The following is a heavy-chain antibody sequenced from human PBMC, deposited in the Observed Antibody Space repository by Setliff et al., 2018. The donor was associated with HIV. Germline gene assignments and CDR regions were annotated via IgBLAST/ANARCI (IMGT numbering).Heavy chain of an antibody. CDR3: AHSLYCSSSNCSGLLFDY. V-gene: IGHV2-5*02. CDR1: GFSLTTSAVG. J-gene: IGHJ4*02. D-gene: IGHD2-2*01. Sequence: SGPYAGEPTQTLTLTCAFSGFSLTTSAVGVGWIRQPPGKALEWLALIYWDDDKRYRSSLKSRLTITKDTSKNQVVLTMTNMDPVDTATYYCAHSLYCSSSNCSGLLFDYWGQGTLVTVSS. CDR2: IYWDDDK.